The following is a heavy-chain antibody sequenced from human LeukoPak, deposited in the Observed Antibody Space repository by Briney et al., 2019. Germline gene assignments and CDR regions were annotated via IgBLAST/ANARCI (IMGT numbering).Heavy chain of an antibody. CDR2: IYYSGST. D-gene: IGHD2-21*02. CDR1: GGSISSSSYY. V-gene: IGHV4-39*07. J-gene: IGHJ4*02. Sequence: PSETLSLTCTVSGGSISSSSYYWGWIRQPPGKGLEWIGSIYYSGSTYYDPSLKSRVTISVDTSKNQFSLKLSSVTAADTAVYYCARDGCGAYCGGDGYFWGYFDYWGQGTLVTVSS. CDR3: ARDGCGAYCGGDGYFWGYFDY.